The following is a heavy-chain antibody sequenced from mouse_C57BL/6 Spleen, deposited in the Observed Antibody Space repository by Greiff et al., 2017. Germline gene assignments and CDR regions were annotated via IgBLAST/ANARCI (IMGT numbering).Heavy chain of an antibody. V-gene: IGHV14-3*01. J-gene: IGHJ2*01. D-gene: IGHD1-1*01. CDR3: ARITTVGADY. CDR1: GFYIKNTY. Sequence: VQLQQSVAELVRPGALVKLSCTASGFYIKNTYMHWVKQMPEQGLEWIGRIDPAHGNMIYAPKLQGKATITADTSSNTTYLQLSSLTSEDTAIYYCARITTVGADYWSQGTTLTVS. CDR2: IDPAHGNM.